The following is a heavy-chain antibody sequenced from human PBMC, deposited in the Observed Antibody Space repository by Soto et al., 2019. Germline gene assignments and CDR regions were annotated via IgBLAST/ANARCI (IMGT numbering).Heavy chain of an antibody. Sequence: GGSLRLSCASSGFTFISYAMSWVRQAPGKGLEWVSAISGSGGSTYYADSVKGRFTISRDNSKNTLYLQMNSLRAEDTAVYYCAKSQQQLVINWFDPWGQGTLVTVSS. D-gene: IGHD6-13*01. J-gene: IGHJ5*02. CDR2: ISGSGGST. V-gene: IGHV3-23*01. CDR1: GFTFISYA. CDR3: AKSQQQLVINWFDP.